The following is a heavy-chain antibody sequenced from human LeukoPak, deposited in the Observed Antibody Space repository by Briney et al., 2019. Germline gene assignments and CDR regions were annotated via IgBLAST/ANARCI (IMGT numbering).Heavy chain of an antibody. CDR1: GYTFTGYY. J-gene: IGHJ4*02. CDR3: ARDESYSGSSRGGVDY. Sequence: ASVKVSCKASGYTFTGYYMHWVRQAPGQGLEWMGWNNPNSGGTNYAQKFQGRVTMTRDTSISTAYMELSRLRSDDTAVYYCARDESYSGSSRGGVDYWGQGTLVTVSS. CDR2: NNPNSGGT. V-gene: IGHV1-2*02. D-gene: IGHD1-26*01.